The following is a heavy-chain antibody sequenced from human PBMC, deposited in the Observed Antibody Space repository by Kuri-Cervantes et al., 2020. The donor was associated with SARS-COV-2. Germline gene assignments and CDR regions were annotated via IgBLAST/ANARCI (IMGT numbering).Heavy chain of an antibody. CDR3: ARERSTLLSFDY. D-gene: IGHD2-15*01. CDR1: GYSISSGYY. CDR2: IYHSGST. J-gene: IGHJ4*02. Sequence: GSLRLSCAVSGYSISSGYYWGWIRQPPGKGLEWIGGIYHSGSTYYNPSLKSRVTISVDTSKNQFSLKLSSVTAADTAVYYCARERSTLLSFDYWGQGTLVTVSS. V-gene: IGHV4-38-2*02.